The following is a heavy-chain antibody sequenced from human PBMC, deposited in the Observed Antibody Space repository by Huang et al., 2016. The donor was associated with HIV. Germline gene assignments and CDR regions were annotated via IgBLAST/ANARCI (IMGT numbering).Heavy chain of an antibody. V-gene: IGHV4-34*01. CDR2: ITHSGST. Sequence: QVQLHQWGAGLLKPSETLSLTCAVYGGSFSGYYWNWIRQPPGKGLEWSGEITHSGSTNYNPSLKSRVTISEETSKNQFSLKLSSVTAADTAVYYCARAPHYGSGSYYYWGQGTLVTVSS. CDR3: ARAPHYGSGSYYY. D-gene: IGHD3-10*01. J-gene: IGHJ4*02. CDR1: GGSFSGYY.